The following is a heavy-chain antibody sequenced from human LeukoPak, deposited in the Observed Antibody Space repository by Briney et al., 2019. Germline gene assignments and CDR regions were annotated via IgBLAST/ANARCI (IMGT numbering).Heavy chain of an antibody. D-gene: IGHD6-19*01. J-gene: IGHJ4*02. CDR2: ISWNSGSI. V-gene: IGHV3-9*01. CDR3: AKGKYSSGWYKDYFDY. CDR1: GFTFDDYA. Sequence: PGGSLRLSCAASGFTFDDYAMHWVRQAPGKGLEWVSGISWNSGSIGYADSVKGRFTISRDNAKNSLYLQMNSLRAGDTALYYCAKGKYSSGWYKDYFDYWGQGTLVTVPS.